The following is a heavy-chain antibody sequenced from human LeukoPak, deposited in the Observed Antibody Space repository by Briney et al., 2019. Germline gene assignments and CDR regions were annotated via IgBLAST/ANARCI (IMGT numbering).Heavy chain of an antibody. J-gene: IGHJ4*02. D-gene: IGHD3-22*01. V-gene: IGHV1-2*02. CDR2: INPNSGGT. CDR3: ARREYYYDSSGYYYHS. CDR1: GYTFTSYY. Sequence: ASVKVSCKASGYTFTSYYMHWVRQAPGQGLEWMGWINPNSGGTNYAQKFQGRVTMTRDTSISTAYMELSRLRSDDTAVYYCARREYYYDSSGYYYHSWGQGTLVTVSS.